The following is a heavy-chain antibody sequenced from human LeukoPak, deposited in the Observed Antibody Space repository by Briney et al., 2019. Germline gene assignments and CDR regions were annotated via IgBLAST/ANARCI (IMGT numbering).Heavy chain of an antibody. V-gene: IGHV1-18*01. CDR1: GYTFTSYG. CDR3: ARESYCSSTSCYSDYYYYGMDV. D-gene: IGHD2-2*01. Sequence: ASVKVSCKASGYTFTSYGISWVRQAPGQGLEWMGWISAYDGNTNYAQKLQGRVTMTTDTSTSTAYMELRSLRSDDTAVYYCARESYCSSTSCYSDYYYYGMDVWGQGTTVTVSS. J-gene: IGHJ6*02. CDR2: ISAYDGNT.